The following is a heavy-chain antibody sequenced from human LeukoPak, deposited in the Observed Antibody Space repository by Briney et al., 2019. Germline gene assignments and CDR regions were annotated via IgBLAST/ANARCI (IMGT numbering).Heavy chain of an antibody. Sequence: PGGSLRLSCAASGFTVSGNYMTWGRQVSGKGLEWVSVIYSGGSTYYTDSVQGRFSISRDNSQNTLYLQMNSLRAEDTAVYYCAAPLTVIPYWGQGTLVTVSS. CDR1: GFTVSGNY. CDR3: AAPLTVIPY. D-gene: IGHD4-17*01. J-gene: IGHJ4*02. V-gene: IGHV3-66*01. CDR2: IYSGGST.